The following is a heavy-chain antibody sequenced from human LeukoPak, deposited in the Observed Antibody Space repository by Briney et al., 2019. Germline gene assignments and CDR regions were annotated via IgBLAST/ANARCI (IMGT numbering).Heavy chain of an antibody. CDR1: GYTFTSYD. D-gene: IGHD3-10*01. V-gene: IGHV1-8*01. Sequence: ASVKVSCKASGYTFTSYDINWVRQATGQGLEWMGWMNPNSGNTGYAQKFQGRVTMTRNTSISTAYMELSSLRSEDTAVYYCARDLWPGESGPYGMDVWGQGTTVTVSS. CDR3: ARDLWPGESGPYGMDV. J-gene: IGHJ6*02. CDR2: MNPNSGNT.